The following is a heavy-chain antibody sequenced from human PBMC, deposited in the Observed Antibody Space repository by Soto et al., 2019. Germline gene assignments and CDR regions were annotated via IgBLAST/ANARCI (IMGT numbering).Heavy chain of an antibody. J-gene: IGHJ4*02. CDR3: ARDLYAHPGNGRKYFFDY. CDR2: IWYDGNNK. Sequence: QVQLVESGGGVVQPGRSLRLSCAASGFTFSGYGVHWVRQAPGKGLEWVAVIWYDGNNKYYADSVKGRFTITRENCKNTMYLQRNTVRAETTAMYYCARDLYAHPGNGRKYFFDYWGQGTLDTVSS. V-gene: IGHV3-33*01. CDR1: GFTFSGYG. D-gene: IGHD2-8*01.